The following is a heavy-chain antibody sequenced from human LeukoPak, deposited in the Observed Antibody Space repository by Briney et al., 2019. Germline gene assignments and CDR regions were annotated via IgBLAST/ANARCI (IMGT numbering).Heavy chain of an antibody. Sequence: KPSETLSLTCAVYGGSFTGYYWTLIRQPPGKGLEWIGEINHSGSTNYNPSLKSRVTISVDTSKNQFSLKLRSVTAADTAVYYCARGPRQPVDRWFDPWGQGTLVTVSS. CDR2: INHSGST. D-gene: IGHD6-13*01. V-gene: IGHV4-34*01. CDR1: GGSFTGYY. CDR3: ARGPRQPVDRWFDP. J-gene: IGHJ5*02.